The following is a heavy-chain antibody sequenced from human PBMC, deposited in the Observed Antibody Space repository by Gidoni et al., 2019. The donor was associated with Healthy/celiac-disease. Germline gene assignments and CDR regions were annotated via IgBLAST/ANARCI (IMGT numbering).Heavy chain of an antibody. D-gene: IGHD2-21*02. CDR3: AKSVVTASDAFDI. CDR2: ISSSGSTI. CDR1: GFTFSRYE. Sequence: EVQLVESGGGLVQPGGSLRLPCAASGFTFSRYEMNWVRQAPGKGLEWVSYISSSGSTIYYADSVKGRFTISRDNAKNSLYLQMNSLRAEDTAVYYCAKSVVTASDAFDIWGQGTMVTVSS. J-gene: IGHJ3*02. V-gene: IGHV3-48*03.